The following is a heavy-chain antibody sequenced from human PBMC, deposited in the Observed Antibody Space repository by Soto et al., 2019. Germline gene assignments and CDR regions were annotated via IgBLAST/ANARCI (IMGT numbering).Heavy chain of an antibody. Sequence: PGGSLRLSCAASGFTFSSYSMNWVRQAPGKGLEWVSYISSSSSTIYYADSVKGRFTISRDNAKNSLYLQMNSLRAEDTAVYYCARDQYDYYYYYMDVWGKGTTVTVSS. D-gene: IGHD2-2*01. CDR3: ARDQYDYYYYYMDV. CDR2: ISSSSSTI. J-gene: IGHJ6*03. CDR1: GFTFSSYS. V-gene: IGHV3-48*01.